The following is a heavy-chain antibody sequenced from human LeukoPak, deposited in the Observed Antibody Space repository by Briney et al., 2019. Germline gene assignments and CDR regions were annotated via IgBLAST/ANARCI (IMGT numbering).Heavy chain of an antibody. CDR3: VRAIGAAECY. CDR2: INQDGSVK. J-gene: IGHJ4*02. V-gene: IGHV3-7*03. Sequence: GGSLRLSCAASGNYWMHWVRQAPGKGLEWVANINQDGSVKYYVDSVKGRFTISRDNAKNSLYLQMNSLRAEDTAVYYCVRAIGAAECYWGQGTLVTVSS. D-gene: IGHD6-13*01. CDR1: GNYW.